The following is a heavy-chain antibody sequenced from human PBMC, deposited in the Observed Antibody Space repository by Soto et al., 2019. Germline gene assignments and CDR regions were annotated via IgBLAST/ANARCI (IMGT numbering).Heavy chain of an antibody. Sequence: QVQLQESGPGLVKPSGTLSLTCAVSGGSISSSNWWSWVRQPPGKGLEWIGEIYHSGSTNYNPSLKSRATIAVDKSKNQFSLKLSSVTAADTAVYYCARSPITMIVVVRYWYFDLWGRGTLVTVSS. CDR2: IYHSGST. V-gene: IGHV4-4*02. J-gene: IGHJ2*01. CDR1: GGSISSSNW. D-gene: IGHD3-22*01. CDR3: ARSPITMIVVVRYWYFDL.